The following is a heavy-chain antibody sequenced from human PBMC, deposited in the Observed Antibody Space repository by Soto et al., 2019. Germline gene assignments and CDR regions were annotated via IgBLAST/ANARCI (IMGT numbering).Heavy chain of an antibody. V-gene: IGHV4-4*07. CDR3: ARDHYCSGGSCYWDYGMDV. Sequence: KPSETLSLTCTVSGGSISSYYWSWIRQPAGKGLEWIGRIYTSGSTNYNPSLKSRVTMSVDTSKNQFSLKLSSVTAADTAVYYCARDHYCSGGSCYWDYGMDVWGQGTTVTVSS. J-gene: IGHJ6*02. CDR1: GGSISSYY. CDR2: IYTSGST. D-gene: IGHD2-15*01.